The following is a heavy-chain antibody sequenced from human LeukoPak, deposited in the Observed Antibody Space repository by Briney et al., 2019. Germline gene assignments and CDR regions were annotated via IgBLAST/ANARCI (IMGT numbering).Heavy chain of an antibody. V-gene: IGHV3-23*01. J-gene: IGHJ5*02. CDR1: GFIFSSDA. D-gene: IGHD1-26*01. Sequence: GGSLRLSCVASGFIFSSDAMNWVRQAPGKGLDWVSGVSGSGGTTVYADSVKGRFTISRDNSKNTLYLQMNSLRAEDTAVYYCAKEGAYAALNAWGQGTLVSVSS. CDR3: AKEGAYAALNA. CDR2: VSGSGGTT.